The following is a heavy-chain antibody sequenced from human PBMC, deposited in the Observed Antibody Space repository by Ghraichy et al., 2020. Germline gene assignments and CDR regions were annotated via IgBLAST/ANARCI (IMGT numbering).Heavy chain of an antibody. CDR2: INPNSGGT. CDR1: GYTFTGYY. Sequence: ASVKVSCKASGYTFTGYYMHWVRQAPGQGLEWMGWINPNSGGTNYAQKFQGRVTMTRDTSISTAYMELSRLRSDDTAVYYCARDLTLVMPYAGAFDIWGQGTMVTVSS. CDR3: ARDLTLVMPYAGAFDI. V-gene: IGHV1-2*02. J-gene: IGHJ3*02. D-gene: IGHD4/OR15-4a*01.